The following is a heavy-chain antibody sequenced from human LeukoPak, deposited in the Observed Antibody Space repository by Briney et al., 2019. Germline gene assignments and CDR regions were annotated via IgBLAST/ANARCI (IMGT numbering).Heavy chain of an antibody. CDR2: INHSGST. Sequence: SETLSLTCAVYGGSFSGYYWSWIRQPPGKGLEWIGEINHSGSTNYNPSLKSRVTISVDTSKNQFSLKLSSVTAADTAVYYCAKLGGYSSTKPSRNGLAWFDPWGQGTLVTVSS. V-gene: IGHV4-34*01. CDR3: AKLGGYSSTKPSRNGLAWFDP. CDR1: GGSFSGYY. D-gene: IGHD6-13*01. J-gene: IGHJ5*02.